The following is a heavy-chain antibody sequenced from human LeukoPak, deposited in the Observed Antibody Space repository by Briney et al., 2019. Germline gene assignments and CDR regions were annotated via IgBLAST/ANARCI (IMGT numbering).Heavy chain of an antibody. CDR3: AKYSSTSNYYYGLDI. V-gene: IGHV3-30*02. J-gene: IGHJ6*02. D-gene: IGHD6-13*01. CDR1: WCPFSSYG. CDR2: ISYDGANK. Sequence: PGGSLRLSCAASWCPFSSYGMHWVRQAPGKGLEWVSYISYDGANKYYADSVKGRFTISRDNSKNTLFLQMNSLRGDDTGMYFCAKYSSTSNYYYGLDIWGQGTTVTVSS.